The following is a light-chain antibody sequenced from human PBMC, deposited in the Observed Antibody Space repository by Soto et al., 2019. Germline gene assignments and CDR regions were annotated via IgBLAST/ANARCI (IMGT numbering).Light chain of an antibody. CDR1: NIGGKS. CDR3: QVWGSNADPYVL. V-gene: IGLV3-21*01. J-gene: IGLJ3*02. Sequence: SYELTQPHSVSVAPGKTASITCGGNNIGGKSVHWYQLKPGQAPVLIIYNDGDRPSGIPERFSGSNSGNTATLTVSWVEAGDEADYYCQVWGSNADPYVLLGGGTKVTVL. CDR2: NDG.